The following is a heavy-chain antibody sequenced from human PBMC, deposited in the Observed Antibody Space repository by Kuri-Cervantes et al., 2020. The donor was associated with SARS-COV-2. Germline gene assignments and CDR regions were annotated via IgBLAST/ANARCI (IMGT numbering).Heavy chain of an antibody. CDR2: IHTYNGNT. D-gene: IGHD3-10*01. CDR3: ARVDYHSGTYYKSFDP. CDR1: GYTFPNYG. V-gene: IGHV1-18*04. Sequence: ASVKVSCKASGYTFPNYGISWVRQAPGQGLEFMGWIHTYNGNTHFAQNLQGRVTLTTDTSTDTTYMELTRLRSDDTAVYFCARVDYHSGTYYKSFDPWGQGTLVTVSS. J-gene: IGHJ5*02.